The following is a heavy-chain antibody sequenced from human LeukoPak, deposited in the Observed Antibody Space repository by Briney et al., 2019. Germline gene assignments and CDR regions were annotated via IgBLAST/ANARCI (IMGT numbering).Heavy chain of an antibody. CDR3: AREEHGIANNWFDP. V-gene: IGHV7-4-1*02. J-gene: IGHJ5*02. CDR2: INTNTGNP. D-gene: IGHD6-13*01. Sequence: ASVKVSCKASGYTFTGYYMHWVRQAPGQGLEWMGWINTNTGNPTYAQGFTGRFIFSLDTSVSTAYLQFSSLKAEDTAVYYCAREEHGIANNWFDPWGQGSLVTVSS. CDR1: GYTFTGYY.